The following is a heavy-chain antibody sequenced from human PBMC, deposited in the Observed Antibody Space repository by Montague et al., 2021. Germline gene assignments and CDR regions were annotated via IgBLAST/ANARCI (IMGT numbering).Heavy chain of an antibody. J-gene: IGHJ4*02. CDR3: ARHRGSGWSYYFDY. D-gene: IGHD6-19*01. Sequence: QSGAEVKEPGESLRISCKGSGYSFTTYWITWVRQMPGKGLEWMGRIDPSDSYSNYSPSFQGHVTISADKSISTAYLQWSSLKASDTAMYYCARHRGSGWSYYFDYWGQGTLVTVSS. V-gene: IGHV5-10-1*01. CDR2: IDPSDSYS. CDR1: GYSFTTYW.